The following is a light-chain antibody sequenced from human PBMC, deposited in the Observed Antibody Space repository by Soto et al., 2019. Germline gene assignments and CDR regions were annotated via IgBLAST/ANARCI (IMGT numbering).Light chain of an antibody. Sequence: QAVVTQSPSASASMWASVKLTCTLSSGQSTYAIAWHQQQSEKGPRFLMKINYDGTHSKGDGFFDRFSGSSSGAERHLTISRLQSEDEADYYCQSLGTGIQVFGGGTQLTVL. J-gene: IGLJ3*02. CDR2: INYDGTH. V-gene: IGLV4-69*01. CDR3: QSLGTGIQV. CDR1: SGQSTYA.